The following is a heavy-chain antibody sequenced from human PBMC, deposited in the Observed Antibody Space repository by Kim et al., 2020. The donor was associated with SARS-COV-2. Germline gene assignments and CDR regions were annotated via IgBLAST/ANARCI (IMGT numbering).Heavy chain of an antibody. CDR2: IKSKTDGGTT. CDR3: TTDSDYGTNQGDIFDS. V-gene: IGHV3-15*01. CDR1: GFTFSNAW. D-gene: IGHD4-17*01. J-gene: IGHJ4*02. Sequence: GGSLRLSCAASGFTFSNAWLSWVRQAPGKGLEWVGRIKSKTDGGTTDYGAPVKGRFTISRDDSKNMLYVQMNSLKSEDTAVYYCTTDSDYGTNQGDIFDSWGQGILVTVSS.